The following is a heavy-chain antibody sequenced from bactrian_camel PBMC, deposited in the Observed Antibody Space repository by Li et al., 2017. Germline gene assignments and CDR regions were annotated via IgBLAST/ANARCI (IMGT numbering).Heavy chain of an antibody. Sequence: HVQLVESGGGSVQPGGSLRLSCAAPGYRYDTYCMGWFRQAPGKEREGVASIMILGATTYYADSVKGRCAASRDNAKNTVSLQIGNLTTADTAVYYCATLSGPSFLFEYNHWGQGTQVTVS. V-gene: IGHV3S60*01. CDR3: ATLSGPSFLFEYNH. CDR1: GYRYDTYC. D-gene: IGHD1*01. CDR2: IMILGATT. J-gene: IGHJ4*01.